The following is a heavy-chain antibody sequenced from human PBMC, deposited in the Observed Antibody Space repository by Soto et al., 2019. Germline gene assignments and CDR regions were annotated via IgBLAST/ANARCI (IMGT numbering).Heavy chain of an antibody. D-gene: IGHD5-18*01. CDR1: GFNVGNNY. V-gene: IGHV3-66*01. Sequence: EVHLVESGGGLVQPGGSLRLSCAASGFNVGNNYMSWVRQAPGKGLEWVSIIHRVGSTYYADSVKGRFTISRDSSKNTLYLQINGRTAEDTAVYYCARSGNTYGSPFDFWGQGTPVTVSS. J-gene: IGHJ4*02. CDR2: IHRVGST. CDR3: ARSGNTYGSPFDF.